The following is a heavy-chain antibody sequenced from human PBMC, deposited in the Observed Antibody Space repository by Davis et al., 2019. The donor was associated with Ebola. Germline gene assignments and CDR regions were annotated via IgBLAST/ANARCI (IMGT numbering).Heavy chain of an antibody. CDR3: ARERINYDILTGYYNRYFDL. Sequence: ASVKVSCKASGYTFTSYAMHWVRQAPGQRLEWMGWISAYNGNTNYAQKLQGRVTMTTDTSTSTAYMELRSLRSDDTAVYYCARERINYDILTGYYNRYFDLWGRGTLVTVSS. CDR1: GYTFTSYA. V-gene: IGHV1-18*01. J-gene: IGHJ2*01. CDR2: ISAYNGNT. D-gene: IGHD3-9*01.